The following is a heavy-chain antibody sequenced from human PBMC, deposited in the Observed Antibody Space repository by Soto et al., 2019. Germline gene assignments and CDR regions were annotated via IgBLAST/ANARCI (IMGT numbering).Heavy chain of an antibody. D-gene: IGHD5-12*01. CDR1: GDSISSSY. CDR3: ARGYDWFDP. CDR2: IYYSGST. J-gene: IGHJ5*02. V-gene: IGHV4-59*01. Sequence: QVQLQESGPGLVEPSETLSLTCSVSGDSISSSYWSWIRQPPGKGLEWIGYIYYSGSTNYNPSLKSRVTISLDTDNNQFSLKVSSVTAADTAVYYCARGYDWFDPWGKGTLVTVSS.